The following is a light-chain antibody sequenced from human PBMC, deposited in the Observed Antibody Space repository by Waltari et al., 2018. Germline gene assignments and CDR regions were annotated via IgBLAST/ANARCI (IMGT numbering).Light chain of an antibody. J-gene: IGLJ1*01. CDR1: RSDVGDYKY. CDR3: FSYAGSNTYV. V-gene: IGLV2-8*01. Sequence: QSALTQPPSASGSPGQSVTISCSGTRSDVGDYKYVSRYQSYPGKAPNPLLYEVNKRPSGVPDRFYGSRSGSTAFLTVSGLQADDEAVYFCFSYAGSNTYVFGSGTTVTVL. CDR2: EVN.